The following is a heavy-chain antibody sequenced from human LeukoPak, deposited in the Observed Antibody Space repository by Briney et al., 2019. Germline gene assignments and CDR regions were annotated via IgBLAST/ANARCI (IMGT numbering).Heavy chain of an antibody. V-gene: IGHV4-34*01. D-gene: IGHD3-10*01. CDR2: INHSGST. Sequence: SETLSLTCAVYGGSFSGYYWSWIRQPPGKGLEWIGEINHSGSTNYNPSLKSRVTISVDTSKNQFSLRLSSVTAADTAVYYCARADYGSGSYYNYWGQGTLVTVSS. CDR3: ARADYGSGSYYNY. J-gene: IGHJ4*02. CDR1: GGSFSGYY.